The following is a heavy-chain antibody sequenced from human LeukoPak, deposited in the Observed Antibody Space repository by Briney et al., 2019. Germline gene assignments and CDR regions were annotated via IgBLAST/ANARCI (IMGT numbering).Heavy chain of an antibody. V-gene: IGHV3-23*01. CDR2: ISGSGGST. CDR3: AKDFSITMIVVVTLPAY. Sequence: GGSLRLSCAASGFTFSSYAMSWVRQAPGKGLEWVSAISGSGGSTYYADSVKGRFTISRDNSKNTLYLQMNSLRAEDTAVYYCAKDFSITMIVVVTLPAYWGQGTLVTVSS. CDR1: GFTFSSYA. J-gene: IGHJ4*02. D-gene: IGHD3-22*01.